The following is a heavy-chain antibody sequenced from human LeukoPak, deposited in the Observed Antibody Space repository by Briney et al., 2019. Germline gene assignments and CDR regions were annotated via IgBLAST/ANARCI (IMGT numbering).Heavy chain of an antibody. CDR2: INDSGRRT. CDR3: ASLDYFDSSDYGDY. CDR1: GFSFSTYA. Sequence: GGSLRLSCAASGFSFSTYAMTWVRQAPGKGLEWVSTINDSGRRTFYADSVKGRFTISRDNSKNTLYLQMNSLRAEDTALYYWASLDYFDSSDYGDYWGQGTLVTVSS. V-gene: IGHV3-23*01. J-gene: IGHJ4*02. D-gene: IGHD3-22*01.